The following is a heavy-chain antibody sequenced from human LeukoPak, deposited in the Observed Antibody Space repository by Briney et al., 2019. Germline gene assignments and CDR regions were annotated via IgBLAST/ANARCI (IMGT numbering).Heavy chain of an antibody. CDR2: ISGSSTTR. D-gene: IGHD3-10*01. CDR3: ARGPSRGLYGPGAY. V-gene: IGHV3-48*04. J-gene: IGHJ4*02. CDR1: GFTFSSCS. Sequence: GGSLRLSCVGSGFTFSSCSMSWVRQAPGKGLEWVSFISGSSTTRHYAVSVEGRFTVSRDTAKNSLYLQMNSLRADDTAVYYCARGPSRGLYGPGAYWGRGTLVSVSS.